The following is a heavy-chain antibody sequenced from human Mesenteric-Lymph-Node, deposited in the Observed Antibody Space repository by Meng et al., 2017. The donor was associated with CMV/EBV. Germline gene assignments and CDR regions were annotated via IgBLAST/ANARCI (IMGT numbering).Heavy chain of an antibody. D-gene: IGHD1-20*01. Sequence: CADAGGYSIIDTNRCSWVRQPGGEGVGWIGKNYHSGGTNYTPSLKGRVSMSVDKFKNKFSLKLTSVTAADTAVYYCARDITGSGDYWGQGTLVTVSS. CDR3: ARDITGSGDY. CDR1: GGYSIIDTNR. V-gene: IGHV4-4*02. CDR2: NYHSGGT. J-gene: IGHJ4*02.